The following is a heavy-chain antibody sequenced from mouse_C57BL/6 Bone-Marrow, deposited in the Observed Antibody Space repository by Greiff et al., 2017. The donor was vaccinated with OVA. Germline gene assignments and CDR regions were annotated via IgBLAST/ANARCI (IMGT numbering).Heavy chain of an antibody. D-gene: IGHD4-1*01. CDR1: GYTFTSYW. CDR3: ASGWDGGVDY. CDR2: IHPNSGST. Sequence: VQLQQSGAELVKPGASVKLSCKASGYTFTSYWMHWVKQRPGQGLEWIGMIHPNSGSTNYNEKFKSKATLTVDKSSSTAYMQLSSLTSEDSAVDYCASGWDGGVDYWGQGTTLTVSS. J-gene: IGHJ2*01. V-gene: IGHV1-64*01.